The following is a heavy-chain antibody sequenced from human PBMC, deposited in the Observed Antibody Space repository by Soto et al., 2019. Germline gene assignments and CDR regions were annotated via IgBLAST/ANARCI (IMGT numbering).Heavy chain of an antibody. D-gene: IGHD5-12*01. CDR3: AREGARRGYSGYDRYFDY. V-gene: IGHV1-18*01. CDR2: ISAYNGNT. CDR1: GYTFTSYG. J-gene: IGHJ4*02. Sequence: QVQLVQSGAEVKKPGASVKVSCKASGYTFTSYGISWVRQAPGQGLEWMGWISAYNGNTNYAQKLQGRVTMTTDTSTTTAYMELRILRSDDTAVYYCAREGARRGYSGYDRYFDYWGQGTLVTVSS.